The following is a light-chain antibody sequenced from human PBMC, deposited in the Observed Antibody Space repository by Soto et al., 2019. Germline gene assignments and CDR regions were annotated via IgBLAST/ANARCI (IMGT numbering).Light chain of an antibody. V-gene: IGKV1-12*01. Sequence: DIPMTKSPSTVSASVGDRVTITCRASQNIISWLAWYQQQPGRAPKLLIYAASIMQSGVPSRFSGSGSGTDFTLTINSLQPEDFATYYCQQAYGFPVTFGQGTRLEIK. CDR2: AAS. J-gene: IGKJ5*01. CDR3: QQAYGFPVT. CDR1: QNIISW.